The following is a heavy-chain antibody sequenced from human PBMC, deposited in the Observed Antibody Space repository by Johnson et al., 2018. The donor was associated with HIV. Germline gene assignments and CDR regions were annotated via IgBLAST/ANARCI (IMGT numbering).Heavy chain of an antibody. D-gene: IGHD3-3*01. CDR2: INWNGNTR. J-gene: IGHJ3*02. CDR3: ARGDHDFWSGPLI. V-gene: IGHV3-20*04. CDR1: GFSFDDYG. Sequence: VQLVESGGSVVRPGGSLRLSCAASGFSFDDYGMTWVRQAPGKGLEWVSGINWNGNTRDYVDSVKGRFTISRDNAKNSLLLQMKSLRAEDTALYYCARGDHDFWSGPLIWGQGTMVIVSS.